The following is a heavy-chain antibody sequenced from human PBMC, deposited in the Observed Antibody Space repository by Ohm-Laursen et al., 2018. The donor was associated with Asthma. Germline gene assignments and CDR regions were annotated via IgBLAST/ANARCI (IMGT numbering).Heavy chain of an antibody. CDR2: IYYSGST. D-gene: IGHD3-3*01. Sequence: SDTLSLTCTVSGGSISSYYWSWIRQPPGKGLEWIGYIYYSGSTNYNPSLKSRVTISVDTSKNQFSLKLSSVTAADTAVYYCARVSSGYWASAFDIWGQGTMVTVSS. J-gene: IGHJ3*02. CDR1: GGSISSYY. CDR3: ARVSSGYWASAFDI. V-gene: IGHV4-59*07.